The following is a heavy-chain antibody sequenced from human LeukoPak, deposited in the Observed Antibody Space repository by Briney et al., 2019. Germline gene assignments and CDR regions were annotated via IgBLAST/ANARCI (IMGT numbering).Heavy chain of an antibody. CDR1: GFTLRSYS. CDR3: ARDPWTSDY. V-gene: IGHV3-21*01. J-gene: IGHJ4*02. D-gene: IGHD3/OR15-3a*01. Sequence: GGALILSCAASGFTLRSYSMNWVPKAPGKGLEWVSSISSTSSYKYYADSVKGRFTISRDNAKNSLYLQMNSLRADDTAVYYCARDPWTSDYWGQGTLVTVSS. CDR2: ISSTSSYK.